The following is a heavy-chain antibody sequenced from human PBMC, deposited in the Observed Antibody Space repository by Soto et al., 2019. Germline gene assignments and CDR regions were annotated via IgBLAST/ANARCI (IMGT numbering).Heavy chain of an antibody. V-gene: IGHV1-8*01. CDR2: MNLNSGNT. CDR1: GYTFTSYD. Sequence: QVQLVQSGAEVKKPGASVKVSCKASGYTFTSYDINWVRQATGQGLEWMGWMNLNSGNTGYAQKFQGRVTMTRNTSISTAYMELSSLRSEDTAVYYCARVLHYYDSSGYYYPGGMDVWGQGTTVTVSS. J-gene: IGHJ6*02. CDR3: ARVLHYYDSSGYYYPGGMDV. D-gene: IGHD3-22*01.